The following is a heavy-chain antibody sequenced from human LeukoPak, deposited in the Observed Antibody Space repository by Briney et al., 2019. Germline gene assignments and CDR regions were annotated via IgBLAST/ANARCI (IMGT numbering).Heavy chain of an antibody. Sequence: PGRSLRLSCAASGFTFDDYAMHWVRQAPGKGLEWVSYISNSGRTIYYADSVKGRFTISRGNAENSLYLQMNSLRAEDTAVYYCARVIATRPHYHYYMDVWGKGTTVTVSS. CDR2: ISNSGRTI. CDR3: ARVIATRPHYHYYMDV. V-gene: IGHV3-11*04. D-gene: IGHD6-6*01. CDR1: GFTFDDYA. J-gene: IGHJ6*03.